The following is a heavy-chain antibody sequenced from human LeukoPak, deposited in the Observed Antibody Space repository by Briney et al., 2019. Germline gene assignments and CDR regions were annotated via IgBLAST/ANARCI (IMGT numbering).Heavy chain of an antibody. CDR2: ISGSGCST. CDR3: ATSRVRYYYDSSGYYPNFDY. D-gene: IGHD3-22*01. J-gene: IGHJ4*02. CDR1: RFTFNNYA. Sequence: GWSLTLSCPASRFTFNNYAMSWVRQAPAKGLEGVAAISGSGCSTYYADSVKGRFTISRDNNKNPLYLQMTTMRPEDTAVYYCATSRVRYYYDSSGYYPNFDYWGQGTLVTVSS. V-gene: IGHV3-23*01.